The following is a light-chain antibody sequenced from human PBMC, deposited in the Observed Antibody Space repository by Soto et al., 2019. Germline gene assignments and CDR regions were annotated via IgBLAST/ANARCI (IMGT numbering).Light chain of an antibody. CDR3: QQYHIYSWT. V-gene: IGKV1-5*03. Sequence: VQMTQSPSTLSGSVGDRVTITCRASHTIISWLAWYQRKPGKAPKLLIYKASTLKSGVPSRFSASGSGTEFSLTINSLQADDFATYYCQQYHIYSWTFGQGTNVDIK. CDR1: HTIISW. J-gene: IGKJ1*01. CDR2: KAS.